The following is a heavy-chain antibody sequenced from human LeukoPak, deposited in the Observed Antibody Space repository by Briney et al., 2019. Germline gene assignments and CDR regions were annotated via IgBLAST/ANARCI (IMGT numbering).Heavy chain of an antibody. D-gene: IGHD3-10*01. CDR3: ATLGFGLASFDY. CDR2: INHSGST. CDR1: GGSFSGYY. V-gene: IGHV4-34*01. Sequence: SETLSLTCAVYGGSFSGYYWSWIRQPPGKGLEWIGKINHSGSTNYNPSLKSRVTISVDTSKNQFSLKLSSVTAADTAVYYCATLGFGLASFDYWGQGTLVTVSS. J-gene: IGHJ4*02.